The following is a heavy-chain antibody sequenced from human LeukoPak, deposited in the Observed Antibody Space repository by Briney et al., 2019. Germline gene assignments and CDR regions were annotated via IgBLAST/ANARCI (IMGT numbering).Heavy chain of an antibody. CDR1: GFTFSSYD. Sequence: GGSLRLSCVASGFTFSSYDMSWVRQAPGKGLEWDSAISSSGGSTYSADSVKGRFTISRDNSKNTLYLHMNSLRAEDTAVYYCSKDHSSGTYFDYWGQGTLVTVSS. V-gene: IGHV3-23*01. J-gene: IGHJ4*02. CDR3: SKDHSSGTYFDY. CDR2: ISSSGGST. D-gene: IGHD1-26*01.